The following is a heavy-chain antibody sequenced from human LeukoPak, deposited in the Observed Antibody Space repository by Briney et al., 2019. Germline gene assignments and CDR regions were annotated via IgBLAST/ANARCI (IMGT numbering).Heavy chain of an antibody. CDR3: ARASFWESPINWFAP. CDR2: INPKNGGS. CDR1: GYTFTGYY. J-gene: IGHJ5*02. D-gene: IGHD3-16*01. V-gene: IGHV1-2*02. Sequence: ASVKVSCKASGYTFTGYYMHWVRQASGQGLEWVGWINPKNGGSNYAQKFQGRVTMTRDRSISTAYMELSRLTSDDTAVYYCARASFWESPINWFAPWGQGTLVTVSS.